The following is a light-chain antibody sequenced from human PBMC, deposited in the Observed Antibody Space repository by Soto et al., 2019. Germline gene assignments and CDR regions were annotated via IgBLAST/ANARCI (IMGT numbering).Light chain of an antibody. CDR2: GVS. CDR3: QQYGSSPWT. J-gene: IGKJ1*01. CDR1: QSVSSSY. Sequence: EIVLTQSPGTLSLSPGERATLSCRASQSVSSSYLAWYQQKPGQPPRLLIYGVSSRATGIPDRFSGSGSGTDFTLTISRLEPEDFAVYYCQQYGSSPWTFGQGTKVEIK. V-gene: IGKV3-20*01.